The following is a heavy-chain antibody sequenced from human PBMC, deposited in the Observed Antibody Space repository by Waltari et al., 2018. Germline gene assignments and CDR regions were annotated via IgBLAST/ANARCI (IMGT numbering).Heavy chain of an antibody. CDR3: AKNATLGRARYFDL. V-gene: IGHV3-23*01. CDR2: LSASGHVS. D-gene: IGHD2-2*01. J-gene: IGHJ2*01. Sequence: QLLESGGGLVQPGKSLRLSCVASGFTFSDHAMSWVRQRPGGGLGWVSSLSASGHVSYYTASVKGRFVISRDNSKNTLFLHLNAVTVGDTAIFYCAKNATLGRARYFDLWGRGTLVTVSP. CDR1: GFTFSDHA.